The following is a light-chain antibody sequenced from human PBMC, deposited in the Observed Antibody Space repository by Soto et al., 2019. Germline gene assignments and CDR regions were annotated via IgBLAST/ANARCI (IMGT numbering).Light chain of an antibody. Sequence: IVLTQSPAILALSPGDRATLSCRASQSVSSSYLAWYQQKPGQAPRLLIYGASSRATGIPDRFSGSGSGTDFTLTISRLEPEDFAVYYCQQYGSSPPITFGQGTRLEIK. CDR2: GAS. V-gene: IGKV3-20*01. CDR1: QSVSSSY. J-gene: IGKJ5*01. CDR3: QQYGSSPPIT.